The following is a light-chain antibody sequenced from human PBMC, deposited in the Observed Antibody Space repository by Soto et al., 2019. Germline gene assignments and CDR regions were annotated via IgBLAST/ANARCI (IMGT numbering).Light chain of an antibody. V-gene: IGKV1-6*01. CDR3: LQDNNYPVT. J-gene: IGKJ1*01. Sequence: IQMTQSPSSVSASVGDRVTITCRASQGIRNDLGWYQQKPGKAPKLLIYTASTSQSGVPSRFSGSGYGTDFTLTISSLQPEDFATYYCLQDNNYPVTFGQGTKMDIK. CDR1: QGIRND. CDR2: TAS.